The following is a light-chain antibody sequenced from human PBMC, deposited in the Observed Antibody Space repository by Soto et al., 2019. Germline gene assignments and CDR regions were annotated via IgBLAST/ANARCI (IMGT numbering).Light chain of an antibody. J-gene: IGKJ1*01. CDR1: QSISNY. V-gene: IGKV1-39*01. Sequence: DIQMTQSPASLSASVGDRVTITCRASQSISNYLNWYQQKPGKDPKLLSYAASSMQSGVPSRFSGSGSETDFTLTISSLQPDDSATYYWQQSFSSLWTFGQGTKVEV. CDR3: QQSFSSLWT. CDR2: AAS.